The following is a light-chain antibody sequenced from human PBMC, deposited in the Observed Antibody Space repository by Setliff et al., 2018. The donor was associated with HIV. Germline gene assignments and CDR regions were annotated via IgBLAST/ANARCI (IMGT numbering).Light chain of an antibody. CDR1: SSDIGEYDY. CDR3: SSHRDTHTLEA. CDR2: AVT. V-gene: IGLV2-14*03. Sequence: QSALAQPASVSGSPGHSITISCTGTSSDIGEYDYVSWYQQHPGKAPKLILYAVTYRPSGVSNRFSGSKSGNTASLTISGLQAEDEADYYCSSHRDTHTLEAFGTGTKVTVL. J-gene: IGLJ1*01.